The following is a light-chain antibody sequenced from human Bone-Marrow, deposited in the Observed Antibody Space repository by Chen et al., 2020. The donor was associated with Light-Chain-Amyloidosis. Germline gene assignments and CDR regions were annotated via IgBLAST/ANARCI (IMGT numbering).Light chain of an antibody. CDR1: SGSVSTNYY. J-gene: IGLJ3*02. CDR2: SKN. CDR3: VLYVGRGIWV. V-gene: IGLV8-61*01. Sequence: QTVVTQEPSFSVSPGGTVTLTCGLSSGSVSTNYYPAWYQQTPGQAPRTRIYSKNTRSSGVPDRVSVSILGNKAALTSTGAQAEDESDDYCVLYVGRGIWVFGGGTKLTGL.